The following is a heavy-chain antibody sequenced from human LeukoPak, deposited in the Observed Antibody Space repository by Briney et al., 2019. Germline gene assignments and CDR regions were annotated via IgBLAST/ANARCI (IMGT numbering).Heavy chain of an antibody. V-gene: IGHV3-23*01. D-gene: IGHD4-17*01. J-gene: IGHJ3*02. Sequence: PGGSLRLSCAASGFTFSSYAMSWVRQAPGKGLEWVSSISGSGGSTYYGDSVKGRFTISRDNSKNTLCLQINSLRAEDTAVYYCAKAGPYGDYFWPGDVFDIWGQGTMVTVSS. CDR1: GFTFSSYA. CDR3: AKAGPYGDYFWPGDVFDI. CDR2: ISGSGGST.